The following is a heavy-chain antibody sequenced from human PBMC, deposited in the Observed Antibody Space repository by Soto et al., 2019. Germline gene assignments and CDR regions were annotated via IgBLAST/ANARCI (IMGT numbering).Heavy chain of an antibody. CDR2: ISAYNGNT. D-gene: IGHD2-15*01. Sequence: QVQLVQSGAEVKKPGASVKVSCKASGYTFSSYGISWVRQAPGQGLEWMGWISAYNGNTNYAQKLQGRVTMTTDTSTTTAYMELGSLRSDDTTVYYWARDDAVEDCSGGSGYTFDYWGEGTLVTVSS. J-gene: IGHJ4*02. V-gene: IGHV1-18*01. CDR1: GYTFSSYG. CDR3: ARDDAVEDCSGGSGYTFDY.